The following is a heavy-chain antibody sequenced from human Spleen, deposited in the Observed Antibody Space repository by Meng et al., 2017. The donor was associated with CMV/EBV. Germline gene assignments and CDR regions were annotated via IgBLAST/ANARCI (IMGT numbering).Heavy chain of an antibody. CDR1: RFNFGIHP. CDR3: AKDRHSGSYYFDY. D-gene: IGHD1-26*01. J-gene: IGHJ4*02. CDR2: IRYDGSNK. V-gene: IGHV3-30*02. Sequence: GGSLRLSCAASRFNFGIHPMYWVRQAPGKGLEWVAFIRYDGSNKYYADSVKGRFTISRDNSKDTLYLQMNSLRAEDTAVYYCAKDRHSGSYYFDYWGQGTLVTVSS.